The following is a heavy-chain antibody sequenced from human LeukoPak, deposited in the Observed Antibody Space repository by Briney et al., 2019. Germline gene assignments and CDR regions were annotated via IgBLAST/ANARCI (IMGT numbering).Heavy chain of an antibody. Sequence: GGSLRLSCAASGFAVSTNYMSWVRQAPGKGLEWVSILYSAGSTYYADSVKGRFTISRDNAKNSLYLQMNNLRAEDTAVYYCASQPDAILYWGQGTLVTVSS. CDR3: ASQPDAILY. D-gene: IGHD2-2*02. V-gene: IGHV3-53*01. CDR2: LYSAGST. CDR1: GFAVSTNY. J-gene: IGHJ4*02.